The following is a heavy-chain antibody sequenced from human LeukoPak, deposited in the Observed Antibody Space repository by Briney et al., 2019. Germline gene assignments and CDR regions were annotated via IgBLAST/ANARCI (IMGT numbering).Heavy chain of an antibody. CDR2: ISTYSGNT. Sequence: ASVKVSCKASGYTFTSYAISWVRQAPGQGLEWMGWISTYSGNTNYAQKLQGRITMTTETSTGTAYMELRSLRSDDTAVYYCARGGSRVVTYGNFDYWGQGTLVTVSS. CDR3: ARGGSRVVTYGNFDY. D-gene: IGHD2-21*02. V-gene: IGHV1-18*01. CDR1: GYTFTSYA. J-gene: IGHJ4*02.